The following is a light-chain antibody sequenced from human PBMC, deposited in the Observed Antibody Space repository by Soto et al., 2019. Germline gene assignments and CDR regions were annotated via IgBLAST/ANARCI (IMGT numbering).Light chain of an antibody. CDR1: QSISSW. V-gene: IGKV1-5*03. J-gene: IGKJ5*01. Sequence: EIQMTQSPSTLSASVGDRVTITCRASQSISSWLAWYQQKPGKAPKLLIYKASSLESGVPSRFSGSGSGTEFTLTISSLQPDDFATYYCQQYNSYSIPSGQRTRPAI. CDR3: QQYNSYSIP. CDR2: KAS.